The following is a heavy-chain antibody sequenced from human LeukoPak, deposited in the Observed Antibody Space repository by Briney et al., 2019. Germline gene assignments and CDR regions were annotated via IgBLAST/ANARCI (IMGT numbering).Heavy chain of an antibody. CDR3: ARGITMVRGVIPVVDWFDP. J-gene: IGHJ5*02. Sequence: SETLSLTCTVSGGSISSYYWSWIRQPPGKGLEWIGYIYYSGSTNYNPSLKSRVTISVDTSKNQFSLKLSSVTAADTAVYCCARGITMVRGVIPVVDWFDPWGQGTLVTVSS. V-gene: IGHV4-59*01. CDR2: IYYSGST. D-gene: IGHD3-10*01. CDR1: GGSISSYY.